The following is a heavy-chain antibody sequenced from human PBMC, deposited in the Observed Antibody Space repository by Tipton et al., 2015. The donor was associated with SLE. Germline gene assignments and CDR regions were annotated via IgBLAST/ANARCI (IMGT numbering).Heavy chain of an antibody. J-gene: IGHJ3*02. CDR1: GGSFSGYY. V-gene: IGHV4-34*01. Sequence: TLSLTCAVYGGSFSGYYWSWIRQPPGKGLEWIGEINHSGSTNHNPSLKSRVAISADTSKNQFSLTLMSVTGADTAAYYCARAEGSWDAFDIWGQGTMVTVSS. CDR3: ARAEGSWDAFDI. CDR2: INHSGST. D-gene: IGHD2-15*01.